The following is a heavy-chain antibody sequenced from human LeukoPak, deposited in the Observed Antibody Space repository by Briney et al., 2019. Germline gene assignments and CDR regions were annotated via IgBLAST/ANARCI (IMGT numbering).Heavy chain of an antibody. D-gene: IGHD2-2*01. J-gene: IGHJ4*02. CDR3: ARGGRYCSSTSCPKFDY. V-gene: IGHV4-34*01. CDR2: INHSGST. CDR1: GGSFNGYY. Sequence: SETLSLTCAVYGGSFNGYYWSWIRQPPGKGLEWIGEINHSGSTNYNPSLKSRVTISVDTSKNQFSLKLSSVTAADTAVYYCARGGRYCSSTSCPKFDYWGQGTLVTVSS.